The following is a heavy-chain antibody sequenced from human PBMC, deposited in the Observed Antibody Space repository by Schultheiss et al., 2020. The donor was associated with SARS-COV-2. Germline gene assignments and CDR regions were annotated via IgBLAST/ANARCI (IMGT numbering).Heavy chain of an antibody. CDR1: GGSVSSGSYY. J-gene: IGHJ4*02. CDR2: IYYSGST. D-gene: IGHD6-13*01. V-gene: IGHV4-61*01. CDR3: ARGRYVAAAGYYFDS. Sequence: SQTLSLTFTVSGGSVSSGSYYWSWIRQPPGKGLEWIGYIYYSGSTNYNPSLKSRVTISADTSKNQFSLKLSSVTAADTAVYYCARGRYVAAAGYYFDSWGQGTLVTVSS.